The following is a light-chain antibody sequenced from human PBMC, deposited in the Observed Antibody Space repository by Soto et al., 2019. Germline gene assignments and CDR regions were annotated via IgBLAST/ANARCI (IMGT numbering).Light chain of an antibody. J-gene: IGKJ1*01. CDR2: GAS. V-gene: IGKV1-33*01. CDR1: QGISKY. Sequence: DIQMTQSPSSLSASVGDRVTITCQASQGISKYLNWYQQKPGKAPKLLIYGASNLETGVPPRFSGSGSGTHFTFTISSLQPEDIATYYCQQYDYVPRTFGQGTKVEIK. CDR3: QQYDYVPRT.